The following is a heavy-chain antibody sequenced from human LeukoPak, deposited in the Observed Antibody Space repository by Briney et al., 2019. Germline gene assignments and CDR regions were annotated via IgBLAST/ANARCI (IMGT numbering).Heavy chain of an antibody. V-gene: IGHV3-11*01. CDR2: ISGGGGDI. J-gene: IGHJ4*02. CDR3: ARAWGSADY. D-gene: IGHD7-27*01. CDR1: GFIFSDYY. Sequence: RGSLRLSCAASGFIFSDYYMSWVRQAPGQGLGWLSCISGGGGDIYYVDSVKGRFTISRDNAKISLYLQMNSLIAEDTALDYCARAWGSADYWGQGTLVTVSS.